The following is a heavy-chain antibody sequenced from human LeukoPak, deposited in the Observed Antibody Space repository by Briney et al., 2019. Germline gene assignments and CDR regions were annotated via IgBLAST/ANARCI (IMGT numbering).Heavy chain of an antibody. Sequence: GASVKVSCKASGYTFTSYGISWVRQAPGQGLEWMGWISTYNGNTNYAEKLQGRFTMTTDTSTNTPYMELRSLRSDDTAVYYCAREDPRFCGGDCYLDYWGQGTLVTVSS. CDR1: GYTFTSYG. J-gene: IGHJ4*02. V-gene: IGHV1-18*01. D-gene: IGHD2-21*02. CDR2: ISTYNGNT. CDR3: AREDPRFCGGDCYLDY.